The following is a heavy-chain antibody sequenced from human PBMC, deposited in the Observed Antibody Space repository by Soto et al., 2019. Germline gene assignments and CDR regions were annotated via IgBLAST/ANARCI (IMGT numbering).Heavy chain of an antibody. CDR3: ARGNYYGSGSPTSYYYYYGMDV. D-gene: IGHD3-10*01. CDR1: GFTFSDYY. J-gene: IGHJ6*02. V-gene: IGHV3-11*01. Sequence: GSLRLSCAASGFTFSDYYMSWIRQAPGKGLEWVSFISNSASTIYYADSVKGRFTISRDNAKNSLSLQMNGLRAEDSAMYYCARGNYYGSGSPTSYYYYYGMDVWGQGTTVTVSS. CDR2: ISNSASTI.